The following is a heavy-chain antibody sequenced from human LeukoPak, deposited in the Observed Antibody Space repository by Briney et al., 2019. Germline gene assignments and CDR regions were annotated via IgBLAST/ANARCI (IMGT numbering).Heavy chain of an antibody. Sequence: GGSLRLSCAASGFTFSNAWMSWVRQAPGKGLEWVGRIKSKTDGGTTDYAAPVKGRFTISRDDSKNTLYLQMNSLKTEDTAVYYCTTDLSDGYNLFVYWGQGTLVTVSS. V-gene: IGHV3-15*01. J-gene: IGHJ4*02. CDR1: GFTFSNAW. CDR2: IKSKTDGGTT. D-gene: IGHD5-24*01. CDR3: TTDLSDGYNLFVY.